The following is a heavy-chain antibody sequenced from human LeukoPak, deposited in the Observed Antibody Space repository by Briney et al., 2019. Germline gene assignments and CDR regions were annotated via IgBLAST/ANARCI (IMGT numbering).Heavy chain of an antibody. CDR3: AKEGRDLYYYYYMDV. Sequence: GGSLRLSCAASGFTFNTYSMNWVRQAPGKGLEWVSSISSSSSYIYYADSVKGRFTISRDNSKNTLYLQMNSLRAEDTAVYYCAKEGRDLYYYYYMDVWGKGTTVTISS. V-gene: IGHV3-21*04. CDR2: ISSSSSYI. J-gene: IGHJ6*03. CDR1: GFTFNTYS.